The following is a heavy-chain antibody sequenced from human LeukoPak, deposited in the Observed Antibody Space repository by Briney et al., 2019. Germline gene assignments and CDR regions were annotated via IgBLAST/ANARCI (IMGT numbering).Heavy chain of an antibody. J-gene: IGHJ4*02. CDR1: GFTFSSYS. CDR2: ISSSSSYI. V-gene: IGHV3-21*01. D-gene: IGHD6-19*01. CDR3: ARDLRGWYYFDY. Sequence: GGSLRLSCAASGFTFSSYSMNRVRQAPGKGLEWVSSISSSSSYIYYADSVKGRFTISRDNAKNSLYLQMNSLRAEDTAVYYCARDLRGWYYFDYWGQGTLVTVSS.